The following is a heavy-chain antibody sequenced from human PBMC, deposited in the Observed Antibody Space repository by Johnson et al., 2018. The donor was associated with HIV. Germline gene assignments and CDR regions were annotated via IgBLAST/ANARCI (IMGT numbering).Heavy chain of an antibody. D-gene: IGHD6-19*01. CDR2: IYRAGST. CDR1: GFSISSNY. V-gene: IGHV3-66*01. CDR3: VRDQGSGWPTNAFDI. Sequence: VQLVESGGGLVQPGGSLRLSCAASGFSISSNYMSWIRQAPGKGLEWVSVIYRAGSTYYADSVKDRFTISRDISKNTIYLQMNSLRAEDTADYYCVRDQGSGWPTNAFDIWGRGTRVTVSS. J-gene: IGHJ3*02.